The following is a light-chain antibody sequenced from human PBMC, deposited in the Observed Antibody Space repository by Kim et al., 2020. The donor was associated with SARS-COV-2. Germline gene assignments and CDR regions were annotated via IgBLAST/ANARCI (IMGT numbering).Light chain of an antibody. CDR3: SSYSGGSTLVV. J-gene: IGLJ2*01. CDR1: SSDIGGYDY. V-gene: IGLV2-14*03. CDR2: DVT. Sequence: QSITISCTVTSSDIGGYDYVSWYQQHPGKAPKLIMYDVTHRSSGVSNRFAASKSGNTASLTISGLQADDEADYYCSSYSGGSTLVVFGGGTQLTVL.